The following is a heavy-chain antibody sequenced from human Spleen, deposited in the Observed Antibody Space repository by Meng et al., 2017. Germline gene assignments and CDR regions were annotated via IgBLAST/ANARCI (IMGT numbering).Heavy chain of an antibody. D-gene: IGHD6-25*01. Sequence: ASVKVSCKASGYTFPDYWLHWVRRAPGQGLEWMGRINPKSGDTHYAQRFQGRVTMTGGTSISTAYMELSGLRSDDTAMYYCARDEDISAAGKLFGDYWGQGPLVTVSS. V-gene: IGHV1-2*06. CDR2: INPKSGDT. CDR1: GYTFPDYW. CDR3: ARDEDISAAGKLFGDY. J-gene: IGHJ4*02.